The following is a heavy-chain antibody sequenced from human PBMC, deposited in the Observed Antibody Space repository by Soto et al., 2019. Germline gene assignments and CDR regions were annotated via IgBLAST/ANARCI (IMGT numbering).Heavy chain of an antibody. J-gene: IGHJ4*02. CDR3: AREGSYSAYNFAHGIQLWSFDF. CDR2: IFSSGST. Sequence: SEALSLTCTVSGGSSNTFYWSWVRQPAGKGLEWIGRIFSSGSTSFNPSLESRVAMSVDTSKNHFSLNLSSVTAADMAVYYCAREGSYSAYNFAHGIQLWSFDFWGQGALVTVSS. V-gene: IGHV4-4*07. D-gene: IGHD5-12*01. CDR1: GGSSNTFY.